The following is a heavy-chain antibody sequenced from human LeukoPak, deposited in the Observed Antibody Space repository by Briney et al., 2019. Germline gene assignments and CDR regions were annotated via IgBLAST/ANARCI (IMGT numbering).Heavy chain of an antibody. J-gene: IGHJ4*02. Sequence: SETLSLTCTVSGDSITDTSYFWGWIRQPPGKGLEWIGSIYYRGNTYYSPSLKSRVTLFVDTSKNQFSLKLSSVTAADTAIYYCARRKVAAEIDYWGQGTLVTVSS. CDR1: GDSITDTSYF. CDR2: IYYRGNT. CDR3: ARRKVAAEIDY. V-gene: IGHV4-39*01. D-gene: IGHD6-13*01.